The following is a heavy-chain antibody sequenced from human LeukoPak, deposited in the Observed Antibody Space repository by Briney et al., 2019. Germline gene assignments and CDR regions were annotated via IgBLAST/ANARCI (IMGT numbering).Heavy chain of an antibody. CDR3: VWVWGVVGRPGYMDV. CDR1: GGSFSGYY. CDR2: INHSGST. D-gene: IGHD3-16*01. Sequence: SETLSLTCAVYGGSFSGYYWSWIRQPPGKGLEWIGEINHSGSTNYNPSLKSRVTISVDTSKNQFSLKLSSVAAADPGVYFCVWVWGVVGRPGYMDVWGKGTTVTVSS. V-gene: IGHV4-34*01. J-gene: IGHJ6*03.